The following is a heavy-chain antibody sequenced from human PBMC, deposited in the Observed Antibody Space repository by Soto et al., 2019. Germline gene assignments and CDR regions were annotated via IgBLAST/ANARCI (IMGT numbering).Heavy chain of an antibody. D-gene: IGHD3-3*01. Sequence: QVQLVESGGGVVQPGRSLGLSCAASGFAFSTFGTHWVRQAPGKGLEWVALISYDGNNKYYADSVKGRFTLSRDSSKNTLYLQMNSLRAEDTAVYYCAKDPTGAYYRGYFEYWGQGTLVTVSP. V-gene: IGHV3-30*18. CDR2: ISYDGNNK. J-gene: IGHJ4*02. CDR1: GFAFSTFG. CDR3: AKDPTGAYYRGYFEY.